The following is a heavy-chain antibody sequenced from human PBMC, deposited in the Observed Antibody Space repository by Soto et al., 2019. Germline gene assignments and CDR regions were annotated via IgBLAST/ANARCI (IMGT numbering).Heavy chain of an antibody. J-gene: IGHJ4*02. V-gene: IGHV4-39*01. CDR2: IYYSWST. CDR3: ARHTEAAGGTTPFDY. Sequence: PSETLSLTCTVSGGSISSSSYYWGWMRQPPGKGLEWIGSIYYSWSTYYNPCLKSRVTISVGTSKNLFSLKRSSVTAGDTAVYYRARHTEAAGGTTPFDYWGQGTLVTVS. D-gene: IGHD6-13*01. CDR1: GGSISSSSYY.